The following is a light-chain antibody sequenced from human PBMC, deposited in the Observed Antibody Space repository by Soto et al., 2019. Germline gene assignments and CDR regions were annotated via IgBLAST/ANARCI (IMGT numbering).Light chain of an antibody. Sequence: EIVMTQSPATLSVSPGERATLSCRASQSVSSNLAWYQQKPGQAPRLLIYGASIRATGIPARFSGSGSGTNIPLTNGSLQSEDFAVYYCQHYNNWPPWTFGQGTKVEVK. V-gene: IGKV3-15*01. J-gene: IGKJ1*01. CDR3: QHYNNWPPWT. CDR2: GAS. CDR1: QSVSSN.